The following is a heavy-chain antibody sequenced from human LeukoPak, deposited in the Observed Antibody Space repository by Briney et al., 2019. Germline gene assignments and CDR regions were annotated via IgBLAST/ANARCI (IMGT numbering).Heavy chain of an antibody. CDR1: RFTFSSYE. J-gene: IGHJ4*02. V-gene: IGHV3-48*03. D-gene: IGHD6-13*01. CDR3: ARSSYSSWYQGFDY. CDR2: ISSSGRII. Sequence: GGSLRLSCAASRFTFSSYEMNWVRQAPGKGLEWVSHISSSGRIIYYADSVKGRLTISGDNGKNSVYLQMNSLRAEDTAVYYCARSSYSSWYQGFDYWGQGTLVTVSS.